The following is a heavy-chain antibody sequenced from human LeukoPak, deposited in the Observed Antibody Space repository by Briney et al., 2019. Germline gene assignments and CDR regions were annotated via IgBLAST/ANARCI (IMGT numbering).Heavy chain of an antibody. CDR3: ARRRGSGSYQVQH. CDR1: GGSISSSNW. J-gene: IGHJ1*01. V-gene: IGHV4-4*02. Sequence: MPSGTLSLTCAVSGGSISSSNWWSWVRQPPGKGLEWIGEIYHSGSTNYNPSLKSRVTISVDRSKNQFSLKLSSVTAADTAVYYCARRRGSGSYQVQHWGQGTLVTVSS. CDR2: IYHSGST. D-gene: IGHD3-10*01.